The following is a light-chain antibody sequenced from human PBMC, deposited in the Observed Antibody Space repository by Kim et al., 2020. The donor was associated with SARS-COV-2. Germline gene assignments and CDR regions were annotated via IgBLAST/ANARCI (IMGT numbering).Light chain of an antibody. CDR3: HVWDSSSDHVV. CDR2: DDS. J-gene: IGLJ2*01. V-gene: IGLV3-21*03. Sequence: APGKTARITCGGDNIETKSVHWYQQKPGQAPMLVVYDDSDRPSGIPERFSGSNSGSTATLTITRVEAGDEADYYCHVWDSSSDHVVFGGGTQLTVL. CDR1: NIETKS.